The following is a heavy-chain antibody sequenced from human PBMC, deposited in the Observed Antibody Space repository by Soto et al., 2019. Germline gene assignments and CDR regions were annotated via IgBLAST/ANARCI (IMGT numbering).Heavy chain of an antibody. CDR3: AGRSGTHFDF. D-gene: IGHD1-1*01. J-gene: IGHJ4*02. Sequence: QVQLQESGPGLVKPSETLSLTCTVSGGSISSCYWSWIRQPQGKGLDWIGYIYYHGSTNYHTSLKRRITISVDTSKHQYSPKVSSVTAADTALYYCAGRSGTHFDFWGQGTLVTVSS. V-gene: IGHV4-59*01. CDR1: GGSISSCY. CDR2: IYYHGST.